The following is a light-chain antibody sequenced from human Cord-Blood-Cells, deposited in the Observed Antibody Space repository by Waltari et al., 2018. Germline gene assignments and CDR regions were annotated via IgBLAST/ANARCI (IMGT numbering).Light chain of an antibody. J-gene: IGLJ3*02. CDR2: AVS. Sequence: QSALTQPRSVSGSPGQSVTISCTGTSSDVGGYNYVSWYQQHPGKAPKLMIYAVSKRPSGVPDRFSGSKSGNTASLTISGLQAEDEADYCCCSYAGSYTFEVFGGGTKLTVL. V-gene: IGLV2-11*01. CDR1: SSDVGGYNY. CDR3: CSYAGSYTFEV.